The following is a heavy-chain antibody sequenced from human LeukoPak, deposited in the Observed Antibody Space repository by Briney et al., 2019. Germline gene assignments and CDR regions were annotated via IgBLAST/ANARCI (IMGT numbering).Heavy chain of an antibody. CDR1: GYTFTIYY. D-gene: IGHD3-16*01. CDR2: VNPSGGGT. Sequence: GASVKVSCKASGYTFTIYYMHWVRQAPGQGLEWMGVVNPSGGGTSYSQMFQGRLTMTRDMSTSTVYMELSSLRSEDTAVYYCTRTLGAVADSRYWFDPWGQGTLVTVSS. V-gene: IGHV1-46*01. J-gene: IGHJ5*02. CDR3: TRTLGAVADSRYWFDP.